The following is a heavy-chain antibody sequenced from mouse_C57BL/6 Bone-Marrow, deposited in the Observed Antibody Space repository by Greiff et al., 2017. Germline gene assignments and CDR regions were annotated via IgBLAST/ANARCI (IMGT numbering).Heavy chain of an antibody. J-gene: IGHJ4*01. D-gene: IGHD2-1*01. CDR1: GYTFTNYW. CDR2: IYPGGGYT. Sequence: VQLQQSGAELVRPGTSVKMSCKASGYTFTNYWIGWAKQRPGHGLEWIGDIYPGGGYTNYNEKFKGKATLTADKSSSTAYMKVSSLTSEYSAIDYCASLDGNYHYAMDYWGQGTSVTVSS. V-gene: IGHV1-63*01. CDR3: ASLDGNYHYAMDY.